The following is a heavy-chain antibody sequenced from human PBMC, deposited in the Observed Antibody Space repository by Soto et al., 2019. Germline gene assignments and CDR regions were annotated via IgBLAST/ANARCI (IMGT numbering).Heavy chain of an antibody. CDR1: GFTFSSYD. V-gene: IGHV3-13*01. Sequence: GGSLRLSCAASGFTFSSYDMHWVRQATGKGLEWVSAIGTAGDTYYPGSVKGRFTISRENAKNSLYLQMNSLRAEDTAVYYCARSRPTNYYYYYGMDVWGQGTTVTVSS. J-gene: IGHJ6*02. D-gene: IGHD4-17*01. CDR2: IGTAGDT. CDR3: ARSRPTNYYYYYGMDV.